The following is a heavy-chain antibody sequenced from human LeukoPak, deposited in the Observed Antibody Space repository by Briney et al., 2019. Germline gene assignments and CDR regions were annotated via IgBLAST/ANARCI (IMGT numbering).Heavy chain of an antibody. Sequence: ASVKVSCKASGYTFTGYYMHWVRQAPGQGLEWMGWINPNSGGTNYAQKFQGWVTMTRDTSISTAYMELSRLRSDDTAVYYCARARGYSRGFRAFDYWGQGTLVTVSS. D-gene: IGHD6-19*01. J-gene: IGHJ4*02. V-gene: IGHV1-2*04. CDR2: INPNSGGT. CDR1: GYTFTGYY. CDR3: ARARGYSRGFRAFDY.